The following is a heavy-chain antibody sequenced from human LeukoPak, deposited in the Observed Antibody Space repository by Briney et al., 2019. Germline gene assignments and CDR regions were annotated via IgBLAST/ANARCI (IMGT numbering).Heavy chain of an antibody. J-gene: IGHJ5*02. V-gene: IGHV4-34*01. CDR3: ARGRSGSPRGWFDP. CDR2: INHSGST. D-gene: IGHD1-26*01. Sequence: SETLSLTCAVYGGSFSGYYWSWIRQPPGKGLEWIGEINHSGSTNYNPSLKSRVAIPVDTSKNQFSLKLSSVTAADTAVYYCARGRSGSPRGWFDPWGQGTLVTVSS. CDR1: GGSFSGYY.